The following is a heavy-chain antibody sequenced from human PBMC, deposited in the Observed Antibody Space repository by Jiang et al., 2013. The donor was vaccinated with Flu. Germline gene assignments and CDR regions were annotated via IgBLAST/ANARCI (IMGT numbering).Heavy chain of an antibody. D-gene: IGHD1-26*01. CDR2: INHSGST. Sequence: LLKPSETLSLTCAVYGGSFSGYYWSWIRQPPGKGLEWIGEINHSGSTNYNPSLKSRVTISVDTSKNQFSLKLSSVTAADTAVYYCARPGRFSVGATRNYYYYYGMDVWGQGTTVTVSS. J-gene: IGHJ6*02. CDR1: GGSFSGYY. V-gene: IGHV4-34*01. CDR3: ARPGRFSVGATRNYYYYYGMDV.